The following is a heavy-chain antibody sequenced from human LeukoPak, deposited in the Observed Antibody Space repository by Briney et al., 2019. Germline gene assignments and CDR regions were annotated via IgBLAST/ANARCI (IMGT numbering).Heavy chain of an antibody. CDR2: IRSDGST. V-gene: IGHV3-53*01. CDR3: AREMYSGMYNDAFDI. CDR1: GFTFGDHA. D-gene: IGHD1-26*01. J-gene: IGHJ3*02. Sequence: GGSLRLSCAASGFTFGDHAMSWVRQAPGKGLEWVSVIRSDGSTNHADSVKGRFTISRDNSKNTLYLQMNNLRAEDTAMYYCAREMYSGMYNDAFDIWGQGTKVTVSS.